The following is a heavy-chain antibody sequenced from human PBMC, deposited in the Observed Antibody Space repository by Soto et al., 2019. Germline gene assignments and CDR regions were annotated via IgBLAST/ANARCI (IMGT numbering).Heavy chain of an antibody. CDR1: GLTFSSYA. CDR3: AARMVAFFDY. Sequence: GGSLRLSCAASGLTFSSYAMSWVRQAPGKGLEWVSVIYSGGSTYYADSVKGRFTISRDNSKNTLYLQMNSLRAEDTAVYYCAARMVAFFDYWGQGTLVTVSS. V-gene: IGHV3-53*01. CDR2: IYSGGST. J-gene: IGHJ4*02. D-gene: IGHD5-12*01.